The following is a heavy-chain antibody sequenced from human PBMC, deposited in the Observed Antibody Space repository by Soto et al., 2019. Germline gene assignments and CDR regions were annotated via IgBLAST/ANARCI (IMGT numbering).Heavy chain of an antibody. CDR1: GFIFSDHA. Sequence: ETLRLSCSVSGFIFSDHAMHWVRQAPGKGLEYVSAISSNGDSTYYADSVKGRFTISRDNSRNTLYLQMSSLRPEDTAFYYCVGQHYFDFWGQGTLVTVSS. J-gene: IGHJ4*02. V-gene: IGHV3-64D*06. CDR2: ISSNGDST. CDR3: VGQHYFDF.